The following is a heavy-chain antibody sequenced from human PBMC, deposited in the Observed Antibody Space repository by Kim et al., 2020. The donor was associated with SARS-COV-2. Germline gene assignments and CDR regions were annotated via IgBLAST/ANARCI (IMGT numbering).Heavy chain of an antibody. D-gene: IGHD5-12*01. CDR3: AREGEDGYNLAYFDY. V-gene: IGHV4-59*13. CDR1: GVSISSYY. J-gene: IGHJ4*02. CDR2: IYYSGST. Sequence: SETLSLTCTVSGVSISSYYWSWIRQPPGKGLEWIGYIYYSGSTNYNPSLKSRVTISVDTSKNQFSLKLSSVTAADTAVYYCAREGEDGYNLAYFDYWGQGTLVTVS.